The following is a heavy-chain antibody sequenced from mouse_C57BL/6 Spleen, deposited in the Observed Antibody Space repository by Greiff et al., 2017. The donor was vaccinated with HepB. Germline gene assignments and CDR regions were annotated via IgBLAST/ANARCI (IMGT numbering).Heavy chain of an antibody. CDR3: ERVGRYYDGYLERYFDV. V-gene: IGHV1-82*01. CDR2: IYPGDGDT. Sequence: QVQLQQSGPELVKPGASVKISCKASGYAFSSSWMNWVKQRPGKGLEWIGRIYPGDGDTNYNGKFKGKATLTADKSSSTAYMQLSSLTSEDSAVYFCERVGRYYDGYLERYFDVWGTGTTVTVSS. D-gene: IGHD2-3*01. J-gene: IGHJ1*03. CDR1: GYAFSSSW.